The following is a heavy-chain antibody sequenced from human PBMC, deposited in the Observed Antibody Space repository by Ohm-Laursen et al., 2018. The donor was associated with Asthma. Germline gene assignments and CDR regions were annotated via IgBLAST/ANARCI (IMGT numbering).Heavy chain of an antibody. V-gene: IGHV3-30*18. CDR2: ISYDGSNR. CDR3: AKDGGDLRIYSNYVRVYYCYGMDV. CDR1: GFTFSSYG. J-gene: IGHJ6*02. D-gene: IGHD4-11*01. Sequence: SLTLSCTSSGFTFSSYGMHWVRKAPGQGLGWVAVISYDGSNRYYADSVKGRFTISRDNSKNTLYLHMNSLRAEDTAVYYCAKDGGDLRIYSNYVRVYYCYGMDVWGQGTTVTVSS.